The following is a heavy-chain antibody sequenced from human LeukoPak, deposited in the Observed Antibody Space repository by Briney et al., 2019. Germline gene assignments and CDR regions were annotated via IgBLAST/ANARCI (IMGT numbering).Heavy chain of an antibody. D-gene: IGHD6-6*01. V-gene: IGHV4-31*03. CDR2: IYYSGST. CDR3: ARAYSSSSYFDY. Sequence: SETLSLTCTVSGDSINSGGYYWSWIRQHPGKGLEWIGYIYYSGSTYYNPSLKSRVTISVDTSKNQFSLKLSSVTAADTAVYYCARAYSSSSYFDYWGQGTLVTVSS. CDR1: GDSINSGGYY. J-gene: IGHJ4*02.